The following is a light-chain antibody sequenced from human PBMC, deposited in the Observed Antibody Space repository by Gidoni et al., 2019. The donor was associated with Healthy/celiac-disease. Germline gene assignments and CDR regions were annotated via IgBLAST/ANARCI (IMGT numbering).Light chain of an antibody. Sequence: DIQMTQSPSSLSASVGDRVTITCRASQSISSYLNWYQQKPGKAPKLLIYDASSLQGGVSSRFSGSGSGTEFTLTISSLRPEDFATYYCQQSYSFPTFXQXTKLEIK. J-gene: IGKJ2*01. CDR2: DAS. CDR1: QSISSY. V-gene: IGKV1-39*01. CDR3: QQSYSFPT.